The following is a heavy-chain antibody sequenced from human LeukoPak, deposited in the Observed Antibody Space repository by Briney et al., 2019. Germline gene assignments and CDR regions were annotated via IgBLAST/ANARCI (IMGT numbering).Heavy chain of an antibody. Sequence: GGSLRLSCAASGFTFSSYEMNWVRQAPGKGLEWVSYISSSGSTIYYADSVKGRFTISRDNSKNTLYLQMNSLRAEDTAVYYCARVMDAFDIWGQGTMVTVSS. CDR2: ISSSGSTI. CDR1: GFTFSSYE. J-gene: IGHJ3*02. D-gene: IGHD3-16*01. CDR3: ARVMDAFDI. V-gene: IGHV3-48*03.